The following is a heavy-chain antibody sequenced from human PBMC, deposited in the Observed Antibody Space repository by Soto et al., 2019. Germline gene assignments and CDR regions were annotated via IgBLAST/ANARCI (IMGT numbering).Heavy chain of an antibody. D-gene: IGHD3-9*01. Sequence: SQTLSLTCVISGDSVSSNSAAWNWIRQSPSRGLEWLGRTYYRSKWYNDYAVSVKSRITINPDTSKNQFSLQLNSVTPEDTAVYYCARANYDILTGNNRGYYYGMDLWGQGTTVTVSS. J-gene: IGHJ6*02. CDR3: ARANYDILTGNNRGYYYGMDL. CDR1: GDSVSSNSAA. V-gene: IGHV6-1*01. CDR2: TYYRSKWYN.